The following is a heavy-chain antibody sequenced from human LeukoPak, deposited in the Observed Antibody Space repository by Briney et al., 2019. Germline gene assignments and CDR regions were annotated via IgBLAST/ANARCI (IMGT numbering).Heavy chain of an antibody. CDR1: GGSVTKYY. CDR2: IFHTGIT. V-gene: IGHV4-59*02. D-gene: IGHD2-2*02. Sequence: NPSETLSLTCTVSGGSVTKYYWHWIRQAPGKGLEWIGFIFHTGITNYNPSLKSRVTISVDTSKNQFSLKLTSVTAADTAVYFCARDLFPINWFETWGQGTLVTVSS. CDR3: ARDLFPINWFET. J-gene: IGHJ5*02.